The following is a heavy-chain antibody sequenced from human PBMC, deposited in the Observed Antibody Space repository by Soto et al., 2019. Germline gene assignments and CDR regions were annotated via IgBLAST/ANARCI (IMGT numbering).Heavy chain of an antibody. CDR2: INHSGNI. V-gene: IGHV4-34*01. CDR3: ARGISMILVVQGDAPGKYYLDS. Sequence: SETLSLTCAVYGGSFSGYYWSWIRQSPGKGLEWIGEINHSGNINQNPCLKSRVTISVDTSKNQFSLKLKSVTAADSAVYYCARGISMILVVQGDAPGKYYLDSWGQGTLVTVSS. CDR1: GGSFSGYY. J-gene: IGHJ4*02. D-gene: IGHD3-22*01.